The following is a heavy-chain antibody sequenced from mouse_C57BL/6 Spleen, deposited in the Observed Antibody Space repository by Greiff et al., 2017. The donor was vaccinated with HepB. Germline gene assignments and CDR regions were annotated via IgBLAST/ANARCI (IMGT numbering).Heavy chain of an antibody. CDR2: ISSGSSTI. CDR1: GFTFSDYG. J-gene: IGHJ1*03. V-gene: IGHV5-17*01. D-gene: IGHD1-1*01. Sequence: DVQLVESGGGLVKPGGSLKLSCAASGFTFSDYGMHWVRQAPEKGLEWVAYISSGSSTIYYADTVKGRFTISRDNAKNTLFLQMTSLRSEDTAMYYCARGYYYNFDVWGTGTTVTVSS. CDR3: ARGYYYNFDV.